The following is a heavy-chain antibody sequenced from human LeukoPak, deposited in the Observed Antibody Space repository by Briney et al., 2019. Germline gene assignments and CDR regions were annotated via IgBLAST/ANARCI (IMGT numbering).Heavy chain of an antibody. J-gene: IGHJ4*02. D-gene: IGHD6-13*01. CDR3: ATGQQLVWEGFDY. CDR2: FDPEEGET. V-gene: IGHV1-24*01. Sequence: ASVKVSCKVSGYTLTELSIHWVRQAPGKGLEWMGGFDPEEGETIHAQKFQGRVTMTEDTSTDTAYMELSSLRSEDTAAYYCATGQQLVWEGFDYWGQGTLVTVSS. CDR1: GYTLTELS.